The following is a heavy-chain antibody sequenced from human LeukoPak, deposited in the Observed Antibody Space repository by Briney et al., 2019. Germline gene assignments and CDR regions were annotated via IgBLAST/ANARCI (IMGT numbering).Heavy chain of an antibody. Sequence: SETLSLTCTVSGGSISSYYWSWIQQPAGKGLEWIGRIYTSGSTNYNPSLKSRVTMSVDTSKNQFSLKLSSVTAADTAVYYCARAYDYGGNSDYSDYWGQGTLVTVSS. CDR2: IYTSGST. V-gene: IGHV4-4*07. CDR1: GGSISSYY. D-gene: IGHD4-23*01. CDR3: ARAYDYGGNSDYSDY. J-gene: IGHJ4*02.